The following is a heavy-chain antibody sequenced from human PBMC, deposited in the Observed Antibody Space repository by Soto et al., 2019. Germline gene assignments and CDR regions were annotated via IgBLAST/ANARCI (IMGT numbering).Heavy chain of an antibody. J-gene: IGHJ3*02. CDR1: GGTFSSYA. CDR3: ARGGTLCTNGVCLPGHDAFDI. Sequence: SVKVSCNASGGTFSSYAISWVRQAPGQGLEWMGGIIPIFGTANYAQKFQGRVTITADESTSTAYMELSSLRSEDTAVYYCARGGTLCTNGVCLPGHDAFDIWGQGTMVTVSS. D-gene: IGHD2-8*01. CDR2: IIPIFGTA. V-gene: IGHV1-69*13.